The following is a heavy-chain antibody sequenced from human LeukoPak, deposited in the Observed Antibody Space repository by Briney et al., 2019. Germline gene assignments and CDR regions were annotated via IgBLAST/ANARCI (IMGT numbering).Heavy chain of an antibody. CDR1: GYSFTSYW. Sequence: GESLKISCQGSGYSFTSYWIGWVRQMPGKGLDWMGIIYPGDSDTRYSPSFQGQVTISADKSIRTAYLQWSSLKASDTAMYYCARGMYYYDSSGYYYFDYWGQGTLVTVSS. V-gene: IGHV5-51*01. J-gene: IGHJ4*02. CDR2: IYPGDSDT. CDR3: ARGMYYYDSSGYYYFDY. D-gene: IGHD3-22*01.